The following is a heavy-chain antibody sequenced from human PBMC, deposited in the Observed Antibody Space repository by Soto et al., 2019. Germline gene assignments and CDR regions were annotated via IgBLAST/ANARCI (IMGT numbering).Heavy chain of an antibody. CDR3: ARVRITIFGVVRGGGNYYYYGMDV. CDR1: GYSISSGYY. V-gene: IGHV4-38-2*01. D-gene: IGHD3-3*01. Sequence: SETLSLTCAVSGYSISSGYYWGWIRQPPGKGLGWIGSIYHSGSTYYNPSLKSRVTISVDTSKNQFSLKLSSVTAADTAVYYCARVRITIFGVVRGGGNYYYYGMDVWGQGTTVPVSS. CDR2: IYHSGST. J-gene: IGHJ6*02.